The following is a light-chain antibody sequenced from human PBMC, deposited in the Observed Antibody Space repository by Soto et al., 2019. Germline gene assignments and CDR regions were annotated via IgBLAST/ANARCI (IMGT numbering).Light chain of an antibody. Sequence: DIPMAQTSSPLSATVWDRGTNPSRASQSISSYLNWYQQKPGKAPKLLIYAASSLQSGVPSRFSGSGSGTEFTLTISSLQPDDFATYYCQHYNSYSEAFGQGTKVDI. J-gene: IGKJ1*01. V-gene: IGKV1-5*01. CDR2: AAS. CDR3: QHYNSYSEA. CDR1: QSISSY.